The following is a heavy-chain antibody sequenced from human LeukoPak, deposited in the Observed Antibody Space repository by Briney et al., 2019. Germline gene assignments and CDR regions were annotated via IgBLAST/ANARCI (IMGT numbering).Heavy chain of an antibody. CDR3: ARGPPRIYYYDSSGYPYYFDY. Sequence: TSETLSLTCAVYGGSFSGYYWSWIRQPPGKGLEWIGEINHSGSTNYNPSLKSRVTISVDTSKNQFSLKLSSVTAADTAVYYCARGPPRIYYYDSSGYPYYFDYWGQGTLVTVSS. CDR2: INHSGST. D-gene: IGHD3-22*01. J-gene: IGHJ4*02. V-gene: IGHV4-34*01. CDR1: GGSFSGYY.